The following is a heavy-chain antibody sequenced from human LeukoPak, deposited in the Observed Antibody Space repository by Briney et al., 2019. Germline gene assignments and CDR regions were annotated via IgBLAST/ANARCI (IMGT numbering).Heavy chain of an antibody. CDR3: ARTSHYVDIAATIPYGIYYFDY. D-gene: IGHD5-12*01. V-gene: IGHV1-46*01. Sequence: GASVKVSCKASGYTFTSSYMHWVRQAPGQGLEWMGVINPSGGSTSYAQKLQGRVTMTTDTSTSTAYMELRSLRSDDTAVYYCARTSHYVDIAATIPYGIYYFDYWGQGTLVTVSS. CDR1: GYTFTSSY. CDR2: INPSGGST. J-gene: IGHJ4*02.